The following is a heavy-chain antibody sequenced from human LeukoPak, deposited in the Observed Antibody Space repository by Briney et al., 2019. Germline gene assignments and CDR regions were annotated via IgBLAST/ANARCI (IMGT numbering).Heavy chain of an antibody. CDR3: AKNRSSGGATQFDY. CDR1: GFTFSSYG. Sequence: GGSLRLSCVASGFTFSSYGMSCVRQAPGKGLEWVSSTSGSGDDTYYADSVKGRFTLSRDNSKNTLYLQMNSLRADDTAVYYCAKNRSSGGATQFDYWGQGTLVTVSS. CDR2: TSGSGDDT. D-gene: IGHD2-15*01. J-gene: IGHJ4*02. V-gene: IGHV3-23*01.